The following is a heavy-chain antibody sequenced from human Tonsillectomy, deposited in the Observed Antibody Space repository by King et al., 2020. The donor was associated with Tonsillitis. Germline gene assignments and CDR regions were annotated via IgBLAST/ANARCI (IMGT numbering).Heavy chain of an antibody. CDR2: ISYDGSDE. J-gene: IGHJ3*02. CDR3: AKAFSGTYDAFDI. Sequence: VQLVESGGGVVQPERSLRLSCAGSGFTFCDYGMHWVRQAPGKGLEWVAIISYDGSDEYYTDSVKGRFTVSRDNSKNTLYLQMNSLRAEDTAVYYCAKAFSGTYDAFDIWGQGTMVTVSS. V-gene: IGHV3-30*18. D-gene: IGHD1-7*01. CDR1: GFTFCDYG.